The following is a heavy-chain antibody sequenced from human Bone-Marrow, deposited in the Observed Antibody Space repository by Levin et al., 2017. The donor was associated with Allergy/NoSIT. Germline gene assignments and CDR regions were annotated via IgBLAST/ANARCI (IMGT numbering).Heavy chain of an antibody. CDR2: IWYDGSNK. D-gene: IGHD6-13*01. CDR3: ARDSVSWYSVDY. V-gene: IGHV3-33*01. CDR1: GFTFSSYG. J-gene: IGHJ4*02. Sequence: GGSLRLSCAASGFTFSSYGMHWVRQAPGKGLEWVAVIWYDGSNKYYADSVKGRFTISRDNSKNTLYLQMNSLRAEDTAVYYCARDSVSWYSVDYWGQGTLVTVSS.